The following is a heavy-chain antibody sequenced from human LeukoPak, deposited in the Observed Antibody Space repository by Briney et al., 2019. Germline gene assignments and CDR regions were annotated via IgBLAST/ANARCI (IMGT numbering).Heavy chain of an antibody. CDR1: GFTFSSYA. Sequence: PGGSLRLSCAASGFTFSSYAMSWVRQAPGKGLEWVSAISGSGGSTYYADSVKGRFTISRDNSKNTLYLQMSSLRAEDTAVYYCAKVPYSSSWYAPEFDYWGQGTLVTVSS. V-gene: IGHV3-23*01. CDR3: AKVPYSSSWYAPEFDY. J-gene: IGHJ4*02. CDR2: ISGSGGST. D-gene: IGHD6-13*01.